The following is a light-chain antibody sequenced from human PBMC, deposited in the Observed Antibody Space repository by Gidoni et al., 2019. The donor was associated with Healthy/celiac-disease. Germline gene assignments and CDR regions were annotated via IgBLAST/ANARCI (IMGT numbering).Light chain of an antibody. V-gene: IGKV3-11*01. CDR2: DAS. J-gene: IGKJ5*01. CDR3: QQRSNWPSIT. CDR1: QSVSSY. Sequence: EIVLTQSPATLSLSPGERATLSCRASQSVSSYLAWYQQKPGQAPRLLIYDASNRATDSPARFSGSGSGTDFTLTISSLEPEDFAVYYCQQRSNWPSITFGQGTRLEIK.